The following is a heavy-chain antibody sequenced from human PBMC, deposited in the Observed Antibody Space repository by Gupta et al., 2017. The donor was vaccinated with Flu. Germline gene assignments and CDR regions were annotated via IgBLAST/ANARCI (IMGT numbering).Heavy chain of an antibody. CDR2: HSPQLGTV. Sequence: MHWVRQSPGKGLEWMGGHSPQLGTVIYAQMWCGRVTVTEDTSTDTAYMELSRPTYDETAVYYCVVSELVSCGWNDPFDTWGQGGLGTVST. V-gene: IGHV1-24*01. J-gene: IGHJ5*02. CDR3: VVSELVSCGWNDPFDT. D-gene: IGHD1-1*01.